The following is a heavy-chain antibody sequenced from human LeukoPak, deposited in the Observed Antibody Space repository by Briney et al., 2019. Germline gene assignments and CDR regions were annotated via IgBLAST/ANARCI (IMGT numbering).Heavy chain of an antibody. J-gene: IGHJ4*02. CDR3: ARVMDFGVVTPASVDY. D-gene: IGHD3-3*01. CDR1: GYTFTSYG. Sequence: GVSVKVSCKASGYTFTSYGISWVRQAPGQGLEWMGWISAYNGNTNYAQKLQGRVTMTTDTSTSTAYMELRSLRSDDTAVYYCARVMDFGVVTPASVDYWGQGTLVTVSS. CDR2: ISAYNGNT. V-gene: IGHV1-18*01.